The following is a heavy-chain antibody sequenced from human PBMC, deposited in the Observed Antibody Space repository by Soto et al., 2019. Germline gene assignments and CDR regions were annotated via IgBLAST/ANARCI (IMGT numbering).Heavy chain of an antibody. CDR1: GYTFTSYA. CDR2: INAGNGNT. J-gene: IGHJ4*02. CDR3: ARVSGWYYFDY. Sequence: QVQRVQSGAEVKKPGASVKVSCKASGYTFTSYAMHWVRQAPGQRLEWMGWINAGNGNTKYSQQFQGRVTITRDTAASTAYMELSSLRAEDTAVYYCARVSGWYYFDYWGQGTLVTVSS. V-gene: IGHV1-3*01. D-gene: IGHD6-19*01.